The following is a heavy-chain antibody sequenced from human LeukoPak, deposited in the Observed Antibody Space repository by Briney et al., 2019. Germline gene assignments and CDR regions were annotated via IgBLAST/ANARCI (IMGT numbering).Heavy chain of an antibody. CDR3: AKAVYGGIDDAFDI. D-gene: IGHD4-23*01. J-gene: IGHJ3*02. CDR1: GFTFDDYA. V-gene: IGHV3-43D*03. Sequence: GGSLRLSCAASGFTFDDYAMHWVRQAPGKGLEWVSLISWDGGSTYYADSVKGRFTISRDNSKNSLYLQMNSLRAEDTALYYCAKAVYGGIDDAFDIWGQGTMVTVSS. CDR2: ISWDGGST.